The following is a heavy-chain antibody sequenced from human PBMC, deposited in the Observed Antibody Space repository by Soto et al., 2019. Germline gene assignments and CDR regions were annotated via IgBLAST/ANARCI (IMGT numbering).Heavy chain of an antibody. D-gene: IGHD6-13*01. J-gene: IGHJ5*02. Sequence: PSETLSLTCAVSGGSISSGGYAWAWIRQPPGKGLEWIGYIYYSGSTYYNPSLKSRVTISVDTSKNQFSLKLSSVTAADTAVYYCARDSAWDWFDPWGQGTLVTVSS. CDR2: IYYSGST. CDR1: GGSISSGGYA. CDR3: ARDSAWDWFDP. V-gene: IGHV4-30-4*08.